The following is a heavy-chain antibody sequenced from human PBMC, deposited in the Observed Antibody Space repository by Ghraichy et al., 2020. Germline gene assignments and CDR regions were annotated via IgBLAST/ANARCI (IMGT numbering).Heavy chain of an antibody. CDR1: GFTFSNYG. J-gene: IGHJ2*01. CDR2: IRYDGNDK. CDR3: ARDGVAMARFDWYFDV. V-gene: IGHV3-30*02. D-gene: IGHD6-19*01. Sequence: GGSLRLSCAASGFTFSNYGTHWVRQAPGKGLEWVAFIRYDGNDKYYADSVKGRFTISRHNSKNTLYLQMNSLRPEDTAVYYCARDGVAMARFDWYFDVWGRGTLVTVFS.